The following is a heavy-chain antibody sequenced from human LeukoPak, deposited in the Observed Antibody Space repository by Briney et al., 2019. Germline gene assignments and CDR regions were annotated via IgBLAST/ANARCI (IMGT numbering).Heavy chain of an antibody. D-gene: IGHD6-13*01. CDR1: GFTFSSYE. Sequence: GGSLRLSCAASGFTFSSYEMNWVRQAPGKGLEWVSYISSSGSTIYYADSVKGRFTISRDNAKNSLYPQMNSLRAEDTAVYYCARGYSSSNDYWGQGTLVTVSS. CDR3: ARGYSSSNDY. CDR2: ISSSGSTI. J-gene: IGHJ4*02. V-gene: IGHV3-48*03.